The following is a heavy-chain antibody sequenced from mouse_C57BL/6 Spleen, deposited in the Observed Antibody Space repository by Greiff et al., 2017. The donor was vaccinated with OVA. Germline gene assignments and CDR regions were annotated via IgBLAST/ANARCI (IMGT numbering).Heavy chain of an antibody. CDR3: ARRGNYNDYFDY. Sequence: EVKVVESGGDLVKPGGSLKLSCAASGFTFSSYGMSWVRQTPDKRLEWVATISSGGSYTYYPDSVKGRFTISRDNAKNTLYLQMSSLKSEDTAMYDCARRGNYNDYFDYWGKGTTLTVSS. CDR1: GFTFSSYG. V-gene: IGHV5-6*02. J-gene: IGHJ2*01. D-gene: IGHD2-1*01. CDR2: ISSGGSYT.